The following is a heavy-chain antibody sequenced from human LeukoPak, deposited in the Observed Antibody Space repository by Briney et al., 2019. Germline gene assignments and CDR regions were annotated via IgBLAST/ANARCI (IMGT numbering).Heavy chain of an antibody. Sequence: GGSLRLSCAALGFTFSGSVIHWVRQAAGKGLEWVGRIKSKTDGGTTDYAAPVKGRFTISRDDSQNTLYLQMNSLKTEDTAVYYCAAVATSGIGHAFDIWGQGTMVTVSS. V-gene: IGHV3-15*01. J-gene: IGHJ3*02. CDR3: AAVATSGIGHAFDI. D-gene: IGHD5-12*01. CDR1: GFTFSGSV. CDR2: IKSKTDGGTT.